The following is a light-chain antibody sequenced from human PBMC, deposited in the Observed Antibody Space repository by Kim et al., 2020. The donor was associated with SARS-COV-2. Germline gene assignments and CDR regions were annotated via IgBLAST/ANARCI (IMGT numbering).Light chain of an antibody. CDR1: QSVLYSSNNKNY. J-gene: IGKJ1*01. CDR3: QQYYSTPLT. CDR2: WAS. V-gene: IGKV4-1*01. Sequence: DFVMTQSPDSLAVSLGERATINCKSSQSVLYSSNNKNYLAWYQQKPRQPPKLLIYWASTRESGVPDRFSGSGSGTDFTLTISSLQAEDVAVYYCQQYYSTPLTFGQGTKVDIK.